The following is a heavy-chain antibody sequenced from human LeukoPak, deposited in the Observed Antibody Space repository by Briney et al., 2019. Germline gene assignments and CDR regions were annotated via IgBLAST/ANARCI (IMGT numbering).Heavy chain of an antibody. CDR3: ARTRGPLLPEH. D-gene: IGHD3-22*01. CDR2: IIPLFGTA. J-gene: IGHJ1*01. V-gene: IGHV1-69*13. Sequence: GASVKVSCKASGGTFSSYAINWVRLAPGQGLEWMGGIIPLFGTANYAQKFQGRVTITADESTSTAYMELSSLRSEDTAVYYCARTRGPLLPEHWGQGTLVTVSS. CDR1: GGTFSSYA.